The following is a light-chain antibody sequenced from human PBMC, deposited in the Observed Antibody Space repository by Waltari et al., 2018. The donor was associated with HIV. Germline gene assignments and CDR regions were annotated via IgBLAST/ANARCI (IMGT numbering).Light chain of an antibody. J-gene: IGKJ4*01. CDR1: RTILYSSENRDC. Sequence: DIVMTQSPNSLAVSLGERATIICRSSRTILYSSENRDCLAWYQQKPGQSPKVLIYWASTRASGVPDRFSGSGSGTNFSLTISALQSDDVALYYCQQYYTPGPTFGGGTKVEIK. V-gene: IGKV4-1*01. CDR2: WAS. CDR3: QQYYTPGPT.